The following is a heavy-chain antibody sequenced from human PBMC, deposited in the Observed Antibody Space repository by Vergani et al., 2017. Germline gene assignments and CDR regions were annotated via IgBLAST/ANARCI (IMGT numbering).Heavy chain of an antibody. D-gene: IGHD3-16*01. CDR3: AKHFRGWGIDY. V-gene: IGHV3-30*02. CDR1: GFTLSNYD. J-gene: IGHJ4*02. CDR2: LQFDGSNQ. Sequence: QVQLVESGGGVVQRGGSLRLPCATSGFTLSNYDMQWILQGPGKGLEFVAFLQFDGSNQYFADSVKARFTLSRDFAKNTLYLQMNSLRTDDTATYYCAKHFRGWGIDYWGQGTQVIVSS.